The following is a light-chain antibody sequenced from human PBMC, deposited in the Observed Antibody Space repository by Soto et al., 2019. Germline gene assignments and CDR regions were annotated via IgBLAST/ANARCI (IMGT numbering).Light chain of an antibody. Sequence: QSALTQPASVSGSPGQSIAISCTGSGSDVGGYNYVSWYQQHPGKAPKLIIYGVSHRPSGVSPRFSASRSAYTASLTISGLQNEDEADYYCRSFTSGYFYVFGPGTKLTVL. CDR1: GSDVGGYNY. V-gene: IGLV2-14*01. CDR2: GVS. CDR3: RSFTSGYFYV. J-gene: IGLJ1*01.